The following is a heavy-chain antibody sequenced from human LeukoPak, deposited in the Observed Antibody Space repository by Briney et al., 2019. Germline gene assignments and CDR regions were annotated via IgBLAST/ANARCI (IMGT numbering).Heavy chain of an antibody. Sequence: PGGSLRLSCAASGFTFSSYSMNWVRQAPGKGLEWVANIKQDGSEKYYVDSVKGRFTISRDNAKNSLYLQMNSLRAEDTAVYYCARDNYYYDSSGLNWFDPWGQGTLVTVSS. CDR2: IKQDGSEK. CDR3: ARDNYYYDSSGLNWFDP. V-gene: IGHV3-7*01. J-gene: IGHJ5*02. CDR1: GFTFSSYS. D-gene: IGHD3-22*01.